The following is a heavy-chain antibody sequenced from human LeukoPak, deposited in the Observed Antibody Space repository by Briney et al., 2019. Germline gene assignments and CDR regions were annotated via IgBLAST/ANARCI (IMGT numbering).Heavy chain of an antibody. J-gene: IGHJ3*02. V-gene: IGHV4-34*01. CDR3: ARHPLYCSGGSCYSPAFDI. CDR1: GGSFSGYY. CDR2: INHSGST. Sequence: SETLSLTCAVYGGSFSGYYWSWIRQPPGKGLEWIGEINHSGSTNYNPSLKSRVTISVDTSKNQFSLELSSVTAADTAAYYCARHPLYCSGGSCYSPAFDIWGQGTMVTVSS. D-gene: IGHD2-15*01.